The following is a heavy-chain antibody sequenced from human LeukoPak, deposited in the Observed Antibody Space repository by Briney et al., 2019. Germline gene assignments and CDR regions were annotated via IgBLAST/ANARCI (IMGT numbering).Heavy chain of an antibody. CDR1: GFTFSNYW. D-gene: IGHD7-27*01. V-gene: IGHV3-7*03. CDR2: IKKDGSEK. Sequence: GGSLRLSCAASGFTFSNYWIHWVRQAPGKGLEWVANIKKDGSEKYYVDSVKGRFTISRDNAKNSLYLQMNSLRAEDTAVYYCAKDGGLWVSAHWGDSWGRGTLVTVSS. J-gene: IGHJ4*02. CDR3: AKDGGLWVSAHWGDS.